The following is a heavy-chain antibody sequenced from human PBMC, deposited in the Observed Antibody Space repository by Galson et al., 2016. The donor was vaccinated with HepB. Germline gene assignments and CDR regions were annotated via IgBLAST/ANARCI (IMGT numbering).Heavy chain of an antibody. CDR2: INQGGGEK. CDR1: GFTFTSHW. J-gene: IGHJ4*02. V-gene: IGHV3-7*03. Sequence: SLRLSCAASGFTFTSHWMHWVRQAPGKGLEWVANINQGGGEKYYVDSVKGRFTISRYNSKYSLYLQMNSLRPEDTAVYYCANHRGWGQGTLVTVSS. CDR3: ANHRG. D-gene: IGHD1-14*01.